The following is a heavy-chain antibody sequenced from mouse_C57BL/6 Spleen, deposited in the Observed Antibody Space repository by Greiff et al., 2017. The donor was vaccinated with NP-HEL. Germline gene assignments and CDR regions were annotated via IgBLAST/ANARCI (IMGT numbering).Heavy chain of an antibody. CDR1: GYTFTSYW. D-gene: IGHD1-1*01. Sequence: VQLQQSGAELVKPGASVQLSCKASGYTFTSYWMQWVKQRPGQGLEWIGEIDPSDSYTNYNQKFKGKATLTVDTSSSTAYMQLSSLTSEDSAVYYCARNYYGSSYLYYFDYWGQGTTLTVSS. J-gene: IGHJ2*01. V-gene: IGHV1-50*01. CDR3: ARNYYGSSYLYYFDY. CDR2: IDPSDSYT.